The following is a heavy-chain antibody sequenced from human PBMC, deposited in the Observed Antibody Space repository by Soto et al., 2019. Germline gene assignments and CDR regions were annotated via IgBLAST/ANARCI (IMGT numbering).Heavy chain of an antibody. J-gene: IGHJ5*02. CDR3: ARYSSSSNLCEP. D-gene: IGHD6-6*01. Sequence: SVKVSCKASGGTFSSYAISWVLQAPGQGLEWMGGIIPIFGTANYAQKFQGRVTITADESTSTAYMELSSLRSEDTAVYYCARYSSSSNLCEPWGQGTLVTVSS. CDR2: IIPIFGTA. V-gene: IGHV1-69*13. CDR1: GGTFSSYA.